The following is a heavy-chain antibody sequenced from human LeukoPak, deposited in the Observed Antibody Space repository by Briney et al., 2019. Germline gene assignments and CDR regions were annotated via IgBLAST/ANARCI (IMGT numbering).Heavy chain of an antibody. Sequence: GGSLRLSCAVSGFTVSSNDMSWVRQAPGKGLEWVSVIYSGATTYHADSVKGRFTISRHSSKNTLYLQMNSLRAEDTAVYYCARVGDEVAYTRGYLDHWGQGTLVTVSA. D-gene: IGHD3-16*01. CDR2: IYSGATT. CDR1: GFTVSSND. J-gene: IGHJ4*02. CDR3: ARVGDEVAYTRGYLDH. V-gene: IGHV3-53*04.